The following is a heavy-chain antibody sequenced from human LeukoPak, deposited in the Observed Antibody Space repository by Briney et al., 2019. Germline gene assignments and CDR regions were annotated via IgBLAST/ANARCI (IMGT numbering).Heavy chain of an antibody. J-gene: IGHJ6*02. D-gene: IGHD1-26*01. CDR1: GGSISSYY. Sequence: PSETLSLTCTVSGGSISSYYWSWIRQPPGKGLEWIGYIYYSGSTNYNHSLKSRVTISVDTSKNQFSLKLSSVTAADTAVYYCARTSGSYFYYYGMDVWGQGTTVTVSS. CDR3: ARTSGSYFYYYGMDV. CDR2: IYYSGST. V-gene: IGHV4-59*01.